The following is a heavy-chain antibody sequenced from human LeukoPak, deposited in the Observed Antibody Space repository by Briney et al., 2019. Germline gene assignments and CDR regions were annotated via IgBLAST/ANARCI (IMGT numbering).Heavy chain of an antibody. V-gene: IGHV4-4*02. CDR2: IYHSGST. D-gene: IGHD4-17*01. CDR3: ARDLLGGDYGGHFDY. CDR1: GGPISSSNW. J-gene: IGHJ4*02. Sequence: SETLSLTCAVSGGPISSSNWWSWVRQPPGKGLEWIGEIYHSGSTNYNPSLKSRVTVSVDKSKNQFSLKLTSVTAADTAVYYCARDLLGGDYGGHFDYWGQGTLATVSS.